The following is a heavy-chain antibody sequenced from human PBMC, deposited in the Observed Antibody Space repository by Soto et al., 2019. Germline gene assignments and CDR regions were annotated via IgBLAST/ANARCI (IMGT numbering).Heavy chain of an antibody. J-gene: IGHJ5*02. V-gene: IGHV4-39*01. CDR3: ASPKIAFYNWFDP. CDR2: IYYSGST. D-gene: IGHD3-3*02. CDR1: GGSISSSSYY. Sequence: QLQLQESGPGLVKPSETLSLTCTVSGGSISSSSYYWGWIRQPPGKGLEWIGSIYYSGSTYYNPSLKSGDTISADTSNNQFSLKLSSATAADTAVYYCASPKIAFYNWFDPWGQGTLVTVSS.